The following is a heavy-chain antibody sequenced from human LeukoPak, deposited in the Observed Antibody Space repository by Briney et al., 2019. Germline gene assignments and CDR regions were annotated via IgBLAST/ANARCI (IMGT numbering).Heavy chain of an antibody. CDR3: AKDDGWVQYAN. J-gene: IGHJ4*02. Sequence: GGSLRLSCGASGFTFDDYWMSWVRQAPGQGLEWVANINRDGSEKYYLDSAKGRFTISRDNARNSLYLQMNSLRAVDTAVYYCAKDDGWVQYANWGQGTLVTVSS. CDR2: INRDGSEK. D-gene: IGHD5-24*01. V-gene: IGHV3-7*03. CDR1: GFTFDDYW.